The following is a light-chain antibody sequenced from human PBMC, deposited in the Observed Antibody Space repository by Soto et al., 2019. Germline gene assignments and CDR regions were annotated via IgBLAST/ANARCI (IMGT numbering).Light chain of an antibody. CDR1: NSDVGTYNY. J-gene: IGLJ2*01. Sequence: QSALTQPRSVSGSPGQSVTVSCTGTNSDVGTYNYVSWYQQHPGKAPKLIIYDVTKRPSGVPDRFSGSKSGNTASLIISGLQAADEAEYYCCCCSYAGRFSFRVLFGGGTQLTLL. CDR3: CSYAGRFSFRVL. CDR2: DVT. V-gene: IGLV2-11*01.